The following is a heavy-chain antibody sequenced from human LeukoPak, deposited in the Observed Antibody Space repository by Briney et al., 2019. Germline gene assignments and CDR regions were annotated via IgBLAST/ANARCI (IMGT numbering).Heavy chain of an antibody. Sequence: GGSLRLSCAVSGFTFSSYSMNWVRQAPGKGLEWVSYISSSSSTIYYADSVKGRFTISRDNAKNSLYLKMNSLRAEDTAVYYCARDLSEPHWYSSGWSLDVWGQGTTVTVSS. D-gene: IGHD6-19*01. J-gene: IGHJ6*02. CDR3: ARDLSEPHWYSSGWSLDV. CDR1: GFTFSSYS. CDR2: ISSSSSTI. V-gene: IGHV3-48*04.